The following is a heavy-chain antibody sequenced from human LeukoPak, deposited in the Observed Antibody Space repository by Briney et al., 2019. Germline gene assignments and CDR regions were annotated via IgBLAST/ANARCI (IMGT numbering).Heavy chain of an antibody. D-gene: IGHD6-6*01. J-gene: IGHJ4*02. Sequence: GGSLRLSCAASGFTFSSYEMNWVRQAPGKGLEWVSYISSSGSTIYYADSVKGRFTTSRDNAKNSLYLQMNSLRAEDTAVYYCARDSSILFDYWGQGTLVTVSS. V-gene: IGHV3-48*03. CDR1: GFTFSSYE. CDR2: ISSSGSTI. CDR3: ARDSSILFDY.